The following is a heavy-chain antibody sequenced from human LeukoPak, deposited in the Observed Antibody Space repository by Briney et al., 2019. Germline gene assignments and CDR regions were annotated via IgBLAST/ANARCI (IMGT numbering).Heavy chain of an antibody. Sequence: QSGGSLRLSWAASGFTISDYWMHWVRQAPGKGLVWVSRSNSDGSSISYADSVKGRFTISRDIAKNTLYLQMNSLRDEDTGVYYCARDWSFDYWGQGTLVTVSS. CDR2: SNSDGSSI. V-gene: IGHV3-74*01. D-gene: IGHD2-8*02. CDR1: GFTISDYW. CDR3: ARDWSFDY. J-gene: IGHJ4*02.